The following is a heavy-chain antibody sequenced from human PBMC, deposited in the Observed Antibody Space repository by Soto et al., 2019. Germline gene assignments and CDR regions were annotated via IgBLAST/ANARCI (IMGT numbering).Heavy chain of an antibody. D-gene: IGHD5-12*01. CDR2: IFHDGTA. CDR3: ARPGDYTRLNYMYFLF. V-gene: IGHV4-4*02. J-gene: IGHJ4*02. CDR1: GVSISSGNW. Sequence: SETLSLTCAVSGVSISSGNWWTWVRQSPQRGLEYIGEIFHDGTANYYPSFERRVAISVDTSKNPFSLKLTSVTAADTAISFCARPGDYTRLNYMYFLFGGQGALVDISS.